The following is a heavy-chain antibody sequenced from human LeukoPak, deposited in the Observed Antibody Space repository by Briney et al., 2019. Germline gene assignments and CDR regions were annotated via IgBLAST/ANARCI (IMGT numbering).Heavy chain of an antibody. CDR3: ARDRYFDWLLLGNWFDP. V-gene: IGHV1-2*02. Sequence: ASVKVSCKASGYTFTGYYMHWVRQAPGQGLDWMGWINPNSGGTNYAQKFQGRVTMTRDTSISTAYMELSRLRSDDTAVYYCARDRYFDWLLLGNWFDPWGQGTLVTVSS. CDR1: GYTFTGYY. D-gene: IGHD3-9*01. J-gene: IGHJ5*02. CDR2: INPNSGGT.